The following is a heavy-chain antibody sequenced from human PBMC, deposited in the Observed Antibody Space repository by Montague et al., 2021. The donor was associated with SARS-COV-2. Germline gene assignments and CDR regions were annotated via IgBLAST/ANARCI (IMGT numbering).Heavy chain of an antibody. CDR1: GGSISSYY. D-gene: IGHD3-22*01. J-gene: IGHJ4*02. Sequence: SETLSLTCTVSGGSISSYYWSWIRQPPGKGLEWIGYIYYSGSTNYIPSLKSRVTISVDTSKNQFSLKLSSVTAADTAVYYCARVVSLVAFDYWGQGTLVTVSS. CDR2: IYYSGST. CDR3: ARVVSLVAFDY. V-gene: IGHV4-59*01.